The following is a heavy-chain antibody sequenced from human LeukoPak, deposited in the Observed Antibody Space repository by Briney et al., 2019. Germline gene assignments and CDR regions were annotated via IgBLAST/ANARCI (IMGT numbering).Heavy chain of an antibody. J-gene: IGHJ4*02. CDR1: GYTFTSYD. Sequence: ASVKVSCKASGYTFTSYDINWVRQAAGQGVEWMGWMNPNSGNTVYAQKFQGRVTMTRNTSISTAYMELSSLRSEDTAVYYCARGREVRFLEWLSTSYYFDYWGQGTLVTVSS. CDR3: ARGREVRFLEWLSTSYYFDY. V-gene: IGHV1-8*01. D-gene: IGHD3-3*01. CDR2: MNPNSGNT.